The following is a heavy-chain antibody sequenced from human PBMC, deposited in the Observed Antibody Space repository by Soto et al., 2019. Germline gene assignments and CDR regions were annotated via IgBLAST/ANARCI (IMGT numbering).Heavy chain of an antibody. D-gene: IGHD4-17*01. CDR3: AHLDSVDYDPLQSFDF. Sequence: QITLKESGPTLVKPTQTLTLTSSFSGFSLSTSGVGVAWIRQPPGKTLGWLALIYWNHDTRYSPSLKCRLTITKPTSNNQVVLTMTNLAPVETATYFCAHLDSVDYDPLQSFDFWGQEPWSSSPQ. V-gene: IGHV2-5*01. J-gene: IGHJ4*01. CDR2: IYWNHDT. CDR1: GFSLSTSGVG.